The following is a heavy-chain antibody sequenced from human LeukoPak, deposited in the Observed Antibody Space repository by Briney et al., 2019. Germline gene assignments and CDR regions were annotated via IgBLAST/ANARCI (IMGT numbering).Heavy chain of an antibody. CDR1: GGSISSGSYY. D-gene: IGHD3-16*01. CDR2: IYTSGST. CDR3: AREESNGLYDGWFDP. Sequence: SETLSLTCTVSGGSISSGSYYWSWIRQPAGKGLEWIGRIYTSGSTNYNPSLKSRVTISVDTSKNQFSLKLSSVTAADTAVYYCAREESNGLYDGWFDPWGQGTLVTVSS. J-gene: IGHJ5*02. V-gene: IGHV4-61*02.